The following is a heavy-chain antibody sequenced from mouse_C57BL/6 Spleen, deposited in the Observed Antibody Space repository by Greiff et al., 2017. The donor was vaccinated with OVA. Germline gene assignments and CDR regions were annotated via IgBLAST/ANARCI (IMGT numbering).Heavy chain of an antibody. CDR1: GYAFSSSW. CDR3: ARVGYYGSSSYWYFDV. J-gene: IGHJ1*03. CDR2: IYPGDGDT. D-gene: IGHD1-1*01. V-gene: IGHV1-82*01. Sequence: VKLMESGPELVKPGASVKISCKASGYAFSSSWMNWVKQRPGKGLEWIGRIYPGDGDTNYNGKFKGKATLTADKSSSTAYMQLSSLTSEDSAVYFCARVGYYGSSSYWYFDVWGTGTTVTVSS.